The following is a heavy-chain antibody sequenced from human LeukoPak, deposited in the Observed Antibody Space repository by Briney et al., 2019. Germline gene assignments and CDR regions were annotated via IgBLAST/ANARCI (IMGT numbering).Heavy chain of an antibody. CDR3: ARSGLNRFDY. D-gene: IGHD2-15*01. Sequence: GGSLRLSCAASGFTFSSYGMSWVRQAPGKGLEWVSAISGSGGSTYYADSVKGRFSISRDNSKNTLYLQMNSLRAEDTAAYYCARSGLNRFDYWGQGTLVTVSS. CDR1: GFTFSSYG. CDR2: ISGSGGST. J-gene: IGHJ4*02. V-gene: IGHV3-23*01.